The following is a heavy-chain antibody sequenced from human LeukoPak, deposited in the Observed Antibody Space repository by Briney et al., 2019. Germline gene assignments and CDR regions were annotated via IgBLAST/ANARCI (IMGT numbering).Heavy chain of an antibody. J-gene: IGHJ4*02. Sequence: GGSLRLSCAASGFTLSDYPMTWVRQAQGKGLQWVSLFDRGSLDTYYADSVRGRFTVSRDNDKNALYLQMNSLRAEDTAVYYCARRGYESSGPKYYFDHWGQGILVTVSS. CDR1: GFTLSDYP. V-gene: IGHV3-23*01. CDR2: FDRGSLDT. D-gene: IGHD3-22*01. CDR3: ARRGYESSGPKYYFDH.